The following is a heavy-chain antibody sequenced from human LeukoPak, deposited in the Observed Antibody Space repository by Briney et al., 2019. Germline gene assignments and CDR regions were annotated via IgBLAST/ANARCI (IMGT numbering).Heavy chain of an antibody. CDR3: TTTTRGWYGVGDY. CDR1: GGSITSSTYY. Sequence: SGTLSLTCTVSGGSITSSTYYWGWIRQPPGKGLEWIGSFYYSGSTYYNASLKSRVTISVDTSKNHFSLKLSSVTAADTAVYYCTTTTRGWYGVGDYWGQGTLVTVSS. CDR2: FYYSGST. V-gene: IGHV4-39*02. J-gene: IGHJ4*02. D-gene: IGHD6-19*01.